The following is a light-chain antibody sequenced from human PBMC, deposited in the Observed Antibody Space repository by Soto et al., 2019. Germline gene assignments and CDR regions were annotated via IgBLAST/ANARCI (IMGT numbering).Light chain of an antibody. V-gene: IGKV2-28*01. Sequence: DIVMPQSPLSLPVTPGEPAAISCGSSQSLLHSNGYIYLDWYLQKPGQSPQLLIYLVSNRASGVPDRFSGSGSGTDFTLKISRVEAEDVGVYYCMQALQIPQTFGQGTKVDIK. CDR3: MQALQIPQT. CDR2: LVS. J-gene: IGKJ1*01. CDR1: QSLLHSNGYIY.